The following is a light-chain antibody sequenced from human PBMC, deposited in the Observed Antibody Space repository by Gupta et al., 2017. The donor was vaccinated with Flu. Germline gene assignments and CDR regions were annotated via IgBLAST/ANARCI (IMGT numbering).Light chain of an antibody. CDR2: EVS. CDR3: SSYATNTTLVI. J-gene: IGLJ2*01. Sequence: QSALTQPAPVSGSPGQSITISCTGPSSDVGGYNYVSWYQQHPGKAPKLMIYEVSNRPSGVSNRFSGSKSGNTASLTISGLQAEDGADYYCSSYATNTTLVIFGGGTKLTVL. V-gene: IGLV2-14*01. CDR1: SSDVGGYNY.